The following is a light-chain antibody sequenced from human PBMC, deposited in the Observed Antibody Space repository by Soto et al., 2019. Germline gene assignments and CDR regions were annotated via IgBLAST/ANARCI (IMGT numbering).Light chain of an antibody. CDR1: QSVSRW. Sequence: GASVTITCRASQSVSRWLAWYQQKPGKAPKLLIYDASSLNSGVPSRFSGSQSGTEFTLTITSLLPDDFATYFCQQYSSYSLPTFGGGTKVDI. V-gene: IGKV1-5*01. CDR3: QQYSSYSLPT. J-gene: IGKJ4*01. CDR2: DAS.